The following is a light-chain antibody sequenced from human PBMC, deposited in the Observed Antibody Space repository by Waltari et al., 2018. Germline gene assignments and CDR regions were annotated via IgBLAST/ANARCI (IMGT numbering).Light chain of an antibody. Sequence: QSALTQPRSVSGSPGPSVTISCTGTSSDVGGYNYVSWYQQHPYKAPKLMIYDVNKRPSGVPDRFSGSKSGNTASLTISGLQAEDEADYYCCSYAGTYTSYMFFGGGTKLTVL. CDR1: SSDVGGYNY. CDR2: DVN. V-gene: IGLV2-11*01. CDR3: CSYAGTYTSYMF. J-gene: IGLJ2*01.